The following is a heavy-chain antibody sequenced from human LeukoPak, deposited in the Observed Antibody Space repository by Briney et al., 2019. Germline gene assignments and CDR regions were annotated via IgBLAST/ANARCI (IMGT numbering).Heavy chain of an antibody. CDR3: ARRDCSSTSCYPLDFDY. CDR2: IDPSDSYT. CDR1: GYSFTSYW. Sequence: GKSLRISCKGSGYSFTSYWISWVRQLPGKGVEWMESIDPSDSYTNYSPSFQGHVTISADKSISTAYLQWSSLKASDTAMYYCARRDCSSTSCYPLDFDYWGQGTLVTVSS. J-gene: IGHJ4*02. D-gene: IGHD2-2*01. V-gene: IGHV5-10-1*01.